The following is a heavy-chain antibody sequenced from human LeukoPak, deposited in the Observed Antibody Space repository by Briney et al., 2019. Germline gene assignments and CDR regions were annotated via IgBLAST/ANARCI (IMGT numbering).Heavy chain of an antibody. CDR2: INHSGST. D-gene: IGHD6-19*01. Sequence: SETLSLTCTVSGGSISSYYWSWIRQPPGKGLEWIGEINHSGSTNYNPSLKSRVTISVDTSKNQFSLKLSSVTAADTAVYYCARRRYSSGWNFDYWGQGTLVTVSS. J-gene: IGHJ4*02. CDR1: GGSISSYY. CDR3: ARRRYSSGWNFDY. V-gene: IGHV4-34*01.